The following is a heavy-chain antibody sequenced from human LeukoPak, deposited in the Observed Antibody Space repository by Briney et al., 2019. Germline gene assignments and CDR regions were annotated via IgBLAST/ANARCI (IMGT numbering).Heavy chain of an antibody. CDR1: GFTFSTNA. CDR2: INQDGTEK. D-gene: IGHD3-10*01. J-gene: IGHJ1*01. V-gene: IGHV3-7*01. CDR3: VKVAKYYYGSETYYFFEH. Sequence: PGGSLRLSCAASGFTFSTNAMSWVRRAPGKGLEWVANINQDGTEKYYVDSVKGRFTISRDNAKNSLYLQMNSLRVEDTAIYYCVKVAKYYYGSETYYFFEHWGQGTPVTASS.